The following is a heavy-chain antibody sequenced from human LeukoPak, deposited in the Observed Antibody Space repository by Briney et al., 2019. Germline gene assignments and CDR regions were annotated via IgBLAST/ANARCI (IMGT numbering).Heavy chain of an antibody. CDR1: GLTVSSNC. V-gene: IGHV3-53*01. CDR3: ARRAGDYSHPYDY. CDR2: IYNGGNT. D-gene: IGHD3-22*01. J-gene: IGHJ4*02. Sequence: GGSLRLSCTASGLTVSSNCMSWVRQAPGRGLEWVSFIYNGGNTYYADSVKGRFTISRDNSKNTIHLQMNSLRAEDTAVYYCARRAGDYSHPYDYWGQGTLVTVSS.